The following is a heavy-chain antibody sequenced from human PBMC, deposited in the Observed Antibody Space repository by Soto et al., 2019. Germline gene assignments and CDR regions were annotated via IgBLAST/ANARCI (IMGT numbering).Heavy chain of an antibody. CDR3: ARGRRITIFGVAKYNWFDP. CDR1: GYNFTNYW. Sequence: GESLKISCKGSGYNFTNYWIGWVRQMPGKGLEWMGIIYPGDSDTRYSPSFQGQVTISADKSISTAYLQWSSLKASDTAMYYCARGRRITIFGVAKYNWFDPWGQGTLVTVSS. D-gene: IGHD3-3*01. J-gene: IGHJ5*02. V-gene: IGHV5-51*01. CDR2: IYPGDSDT.